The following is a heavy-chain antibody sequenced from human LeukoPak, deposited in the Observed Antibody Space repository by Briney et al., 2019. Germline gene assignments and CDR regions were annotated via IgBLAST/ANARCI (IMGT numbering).Heavy chain of an antibody. V-gene: IGHV4-59*08. J-gene: IGHJ4*02. D-gene: IGHD6-19*01. CDR1: GGPISSYY. Sequence: SETLSLTCTVSGGPISSYYWSWIRQPPGKGLEWIGYMYYSGSTNYNPSPRSRVTISVDTSKNQFSLKLSSVTAADTAVYYCARNLGSGWYYDYWGQGILVTVSS. CDR3: ARNLGSGWYYDY. CDR2: MYYSGST.